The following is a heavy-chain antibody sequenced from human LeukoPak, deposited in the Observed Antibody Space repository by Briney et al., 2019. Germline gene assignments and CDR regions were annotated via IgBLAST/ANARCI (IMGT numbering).Heavy chain of an antibody. CDR1: GGSISSYY. Sequence: PSETLSLTCTVSGGSISSYYWSWIRQPPGKGLEWIGYIYYSGSTNYNPSLKSRVTISVDTSKNQFSLKLSSVTAADTAVYYCARAHDGSGAPIFDYGGQGPLATVS. V-gene: IGHV4-59*01. J-gene: IGHJ4*02. CDR2: IYYSGST. CDR3: ARAHDGSGAPIFDY. D-gene: IGHD1-1*01.